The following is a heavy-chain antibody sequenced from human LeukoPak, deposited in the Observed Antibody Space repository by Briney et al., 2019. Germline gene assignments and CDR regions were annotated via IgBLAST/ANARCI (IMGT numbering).Heavy chain of an antibody. D-gene: IGHD4-11*01. J-gene: IGHJ6*03. CDR2: IYYSGST. CDR3: ARAPNYSNWAYYYYYMDV. Sequence: PSETLSLTRTVSGGSISSYYWSWIRQPPGKGLEWIGYIYYSGSTNYNPSLKSRVTISVDTSKNQFSLKLSSVTAADTAVYYCARAPNYSNWAYYYYYMDVWGKGTTVTVSS. V-gene: IGHV4-59*01. CDR1: GGSISSYY.